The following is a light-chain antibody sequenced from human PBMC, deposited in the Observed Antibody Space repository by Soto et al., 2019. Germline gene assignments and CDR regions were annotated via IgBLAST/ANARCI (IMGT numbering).Light chain of an antibody. Sequence: DVVMTQSPLSLPVTLGQPASISCRSSQSLLYSDGNIYLNWFQQRPGQSPRRLIYKVSNRDSGVPDRFSRSGLDTDFSLKISRVEAEDVGVYYCMQGTHWPLTFGQGTRLEIK. V-gene: IGKV2-30*01. CDR1: QSLLYSDGNIY. J-gene: IGKJ5*01. CDR3: MQGTHWPLT. CDR2: KVS.